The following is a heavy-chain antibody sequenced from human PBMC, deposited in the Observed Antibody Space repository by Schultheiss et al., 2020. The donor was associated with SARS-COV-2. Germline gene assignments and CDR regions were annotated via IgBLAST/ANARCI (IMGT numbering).Heavy chain of an antibody. J-gene: IGHJ4*02. CDR2: ISYDGSNK. CDR1: GFNFGDYA. D-gene: IGHD4-17*01. Sequence: GGSLRLSCTAYGFNFGDYAMSWVRQAPGKGLEWVAVISYDGSNKYYADSVKGRFTISRDNSKNTLYLQMSSLRPEDTAVYYCVSQDYGDYEANYWGQGTLVTVAS. V-gene: IGHV3-30*15. CDR3: VSQDYGDYEANY.